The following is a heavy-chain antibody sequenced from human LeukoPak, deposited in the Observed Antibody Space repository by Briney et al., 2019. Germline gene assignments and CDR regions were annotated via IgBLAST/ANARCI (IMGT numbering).Heavy chain of an antibody. J-gene: IGHJ3*02. Sequence: PGGSLRLSCAASGFSFDDYAMHWVRQAPGKGREWVSGISWNSGNIAYADSVKGRFTISRDNAKNSLYLQMKSLRVEDMALYYCARDMGSSSWYGAFDMWGQGTIVTVSS. D-gene: IGHD6-13*01. CDR2: ISWNSGNI. V-gene: IGHV3-9*03. CDR1: GFSFDDYA. CDR3: ARDMGSSSWYGAFDM.